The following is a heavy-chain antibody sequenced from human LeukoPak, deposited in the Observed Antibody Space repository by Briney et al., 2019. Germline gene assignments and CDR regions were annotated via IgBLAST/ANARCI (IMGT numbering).Heavy chain of an antibody. CDR1: GFIVSSNY. D-gene: IGHD5-24*01. Sequence: PGGSLRLSCAASGFIVSSNYMNWVRQAPGKGLEWVSVIYTDGSTYYADSVKGRFTISRDISRNTVHLQMNSLRAGDTAVYYCARDPHGYNSYVDYWGQGTLVTVSS. V-gene: IGHV3-53*01. J-gene: IGHJ4*02. CDR2: IYTDGST. CDR3: ARDPHGYNSYVDY.